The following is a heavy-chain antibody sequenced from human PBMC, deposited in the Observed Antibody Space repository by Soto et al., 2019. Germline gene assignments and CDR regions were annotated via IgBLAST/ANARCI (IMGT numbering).Heavy chain of an antibody. Sequence: PGGSLRLSCGASGFTFYTYWMNWVRQAPGMGLEWVSAISGSGGSTYYADSVKGRFTISRDNSKNTLYLQMNSLRAEDTAVYYCANGILVPAAYYYYYGMAVWGQGTTVTVPS. J-gene: IGHJ6*02. CDR2: ISGSGGST. D-gene: IGHD2-2*01. CDR3: ANGILVPAAYYYYYGMAV. CDR1: GFTFYTYW. V-gene: IGHV3-23*01.